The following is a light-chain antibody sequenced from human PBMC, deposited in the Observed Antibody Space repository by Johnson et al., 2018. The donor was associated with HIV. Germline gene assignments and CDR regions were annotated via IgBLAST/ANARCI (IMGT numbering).Light chain of an antibody. J-gene: IGLJ1*01. V-gene: IGLV1-51*01. Sequence: QSVLTQPPSVSAAPGQKVTISCSGSSSNIGNNYVSWYQQLPGTAPKLLIYDNNKRPSGIPDRFSGSKSATSATLAITGLPTGDEADYYCGAWDSSLSASYVFGTGTKVTVL. CDR1: SSNIGNNY. CDR3: GAWDSSLSASYV. CDR2: DNN.